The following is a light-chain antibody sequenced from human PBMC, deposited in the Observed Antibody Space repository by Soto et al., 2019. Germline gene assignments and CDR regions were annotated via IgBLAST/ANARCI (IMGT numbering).Light chain of an antibody. J-gene: IGKJ4*01. V-gene: IGKV1-39*01. CDR1: QTIDTF. Sequence: DIQMTQSPPSLSASVGDRVTITCRASQTIDTFVNWYQQKPGRAPKLLIFAASTLHSGVPSRFSGSGSGTDFTLTITSPQPEDFATYYCQQSYVTPLTFGGGTKVEIK. CDR3: QQSYVTPLT. CDR2: AAS.